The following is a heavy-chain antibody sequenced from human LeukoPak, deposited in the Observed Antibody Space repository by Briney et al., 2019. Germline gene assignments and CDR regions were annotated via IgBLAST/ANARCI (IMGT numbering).Heavy chain of an antibody. CDR2: ISSSSSNT. J-gene: IGHJ3*02. D-gene: IGHD2-2*01. CDR3: ATLEVPAAMIDAFHI. Sequence: GGSLRLSCAASGFTFDNYTMNWVRQAPGKGLEWVSSISSSSSNTYYADSVKGRFTISRDNAKNSLYLQMNSLRAEDTAVYYCATLEVPAAMIDAFHIWGQGTMVTVSS. V-gene: IGHV3-21*06. CDR1: GFTFDNYT.